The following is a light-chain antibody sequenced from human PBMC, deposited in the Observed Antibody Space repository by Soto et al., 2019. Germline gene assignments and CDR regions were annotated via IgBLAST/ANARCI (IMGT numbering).Light chain of an antibody. CDR2: DVS. CDR1: SSDVGGYNY. CDR3: SSYTSSSVV. Sequence: QSALNQPASVSGSPGQSITISCTGTSSDVGGYNYVSWYQQHPGKAPKLMIYDVSNRPSGVSNRFSGSKSGNTASLTISGLQAEDEADYYCSSYTSSSVVFGGGTKLTV. J-gene: IGLJ2*01. V-gene: IGLV2-14*01.